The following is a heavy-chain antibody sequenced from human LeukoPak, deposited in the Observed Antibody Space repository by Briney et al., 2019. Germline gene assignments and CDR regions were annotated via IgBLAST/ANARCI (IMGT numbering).Heavy chain of an antibody. CDR1: GFSLSTSGVG. D-gene: IGHD5-18*01. CDR3: ARVDTAMVFDY. J-gene: IGHJ4*02. CDR2: IYWDDDK. V-gene: IGHV2-5*02. Sequence: SGPTLVKPTQTLTLTCTFSGFSLSTSGVGVGWIRQPPGKALEWLALIYWDDDKRYSPSLKSRLTITKDTSKNQVVLTMTNMDPEDTATYYCARVDTAMVFDYWGQGTLVTVSS.